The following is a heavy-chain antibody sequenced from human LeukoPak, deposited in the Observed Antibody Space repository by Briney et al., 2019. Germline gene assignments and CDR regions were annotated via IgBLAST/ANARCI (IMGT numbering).Heavy chain of an antibody. CDR3: ARSEQQLVSYYFDY. CDR1: GGSISSSSYY. J-gene: IGHJ4*02. D-gene: IGHD6-13*01. CDR2: IYYSGST. V-gene: IGHV4-39*01. Sequence: LETLSLTCTVSGGSISSSSYYWGWIRQPPGKGLEWIGSIYYSGSTYYNPSLKSRVTISVDTSKNQFSLKLSSVTAADTAVYYCARSEQQLVSYYFDYWGQGTLVTVSS.